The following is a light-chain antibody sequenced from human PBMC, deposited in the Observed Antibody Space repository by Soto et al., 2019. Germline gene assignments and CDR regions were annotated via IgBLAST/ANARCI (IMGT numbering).Light chain of an antibody. CDR1: SSDVGSYNL. V-gene: IGLV2-23*02. J-gene: IGLJ2*01. CDR3: CSYAGSSTLL. Sequence: QSVLTQPASVSGSPGQSITISCTGTSSDVGSYNLVSWCQQNPGKAPKLMIYEVSKRPSGVSNRFSGSKSGNTASLTISGLQAEDEADYYCCSYAGSSTLLFGGGTKVTVL. CDR2: EVS.